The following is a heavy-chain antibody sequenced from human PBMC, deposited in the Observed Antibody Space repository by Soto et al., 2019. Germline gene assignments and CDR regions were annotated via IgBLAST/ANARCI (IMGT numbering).Heavy chain of an antibody. Sequence: SVKVSCKASGGTFSSYAISWVRQAPGQGLEWMGGIIPIFGTANYAQKFQGRVTITADESTSTAYMELSSLRSEDTAVYYCARMLSNYKGGNYYMDVWGKGTTVTVSS. CDR1: GGTFSSYA. V-gene: IGHV1-69*13. J-gene: IGHJ6*03. CDR3: ARMLSNYKGGNYYMDV. D-gene: IGHD4-4*01. CDR2: IIPIFGTA.